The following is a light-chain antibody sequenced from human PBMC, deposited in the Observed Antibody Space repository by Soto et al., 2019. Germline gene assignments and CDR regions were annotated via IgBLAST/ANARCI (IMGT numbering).Light chain of an antibody. Sequence: QSVLTQPASVPGSPGQSITISCTGTSSDVGRYNYVSWYQQYPGRAPKLIIFDVTNRPSGVSPRFSGSKSGNTASLTISWLQAADEAYYYCNSYTGTSARYAFGTGTKVTVL. CDR3: NSYTGTSARYA. V-gene: IGLV2-14*03. J-gene: IGLJ1*01. CDR2: DVT. CDR1: SSDVGRYNY.